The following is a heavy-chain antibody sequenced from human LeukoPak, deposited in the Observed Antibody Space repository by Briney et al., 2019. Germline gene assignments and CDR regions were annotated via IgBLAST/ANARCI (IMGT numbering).Heavy chain of an antibody. J-gene: IGHJ4*02. D-gene: IGHD3-10*01. CDR3: TTHLITMVRGVIIRGDY. CDR2: IKSKTDGGTT. Sequence: GGSLRLSCAASGFTFSSYWMSWVRQAPGKGLEWVGRIKSKTDGGTTDYAAPVKGRFTISRDDSKNTLYLQMNSLKTEDTAVYYCTTHLITMVRGVIIRGDYWGQGTLVTVSS. CDR1: GFTFSSYW. V-gene: IGHV3-15*01.